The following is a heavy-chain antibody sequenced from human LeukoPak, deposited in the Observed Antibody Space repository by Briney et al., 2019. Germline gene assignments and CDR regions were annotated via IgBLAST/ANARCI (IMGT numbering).Heavy chain of an antibody. CDR2: ISSSGYTI. V-gene: IGHV3-48*03. Sequence: GESLRLSCEASGLTLRHYELNWVRHAPGKGLEWVSYISSSGYTIFYADSVKGRFTISRDNAKNSLYLQMNSLRAEDTAVYYCAREDCSSTSCYDPSVSDYWGQGILVTVSS. D-gene: IGHD2-2*01. J-gene: IGHJ4*02. CDR3: AREDCSSTSCYDPSVSDY. CDR1: GLTLRHYE.